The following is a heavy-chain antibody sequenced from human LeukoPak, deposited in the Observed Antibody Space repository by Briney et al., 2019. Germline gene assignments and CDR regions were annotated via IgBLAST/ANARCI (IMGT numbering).Heavy chain of an antibody. CDR2: ISSSGSTI. Sequence: GGSLRLSCAASGFTFSDYYMSWIRQAPGKGLEWVSYISSSGSTIYYADSVKGRFTISRDNAKNSLYLQMNSLRAEDTAVYYCARQADIVVVPAGTFDPWGQGTLATVSS. J-gene: IGHJ5*02. V-gene: IGHV3-11*01. CDR1: GFTFSDYY. CDR3: ARQADIVVVPAGTFDP. D-gene: IGHD2-2*01.